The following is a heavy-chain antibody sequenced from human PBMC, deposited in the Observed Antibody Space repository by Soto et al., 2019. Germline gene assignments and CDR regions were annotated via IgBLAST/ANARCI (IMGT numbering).Heavy chain of an antibody. CDR2: INGDGSFT. V-gene: IGHV3-74*01. CDR3: TRSGAPEVTRMDV. CDR1: GFTFSNYW. Sequence: GGSLRLSCAASGFTFSNYWMHWVRQAPGKGLVWVSQINGDGSFTTYADSVKGRFTISRDNAKNTLYLQLNSLKIEDTAVYYCTRSGAPEVTRMDVWGQGTTVTVSS. J-gene: IGHJ6*02. D-gene: IGHD2-15*01.